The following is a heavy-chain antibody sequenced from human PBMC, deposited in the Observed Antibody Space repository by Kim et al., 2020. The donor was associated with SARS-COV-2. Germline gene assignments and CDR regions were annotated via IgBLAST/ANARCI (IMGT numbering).Heavy chain of an antibody. J-gene: IGHJ4*02. D-gene: IGHD4-17*01. CDR3: ARHDSTYGDYGY. V-gene: IGHV4-39*01. Sequence: YYNPPLKSRVTISVDTSKNQFSLKLSSVTAADTAVYYCARHDSTYGDYGYWGQGTLVTVSS.